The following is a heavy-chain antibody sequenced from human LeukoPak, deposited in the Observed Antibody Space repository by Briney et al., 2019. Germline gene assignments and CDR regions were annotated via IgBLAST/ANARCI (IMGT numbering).Heavy chain of an antibody. D-gene: IGHD3-9*01. CDR3: AREELYYDILTGYYCSHNWFDP. Sequence: ASVKVSCKASGYTFTSYAMNWVRQAPGQGLEWMGWINTNTGNPTYAQGFTGRFVFSLDTSVSTAYLQISSLKAEDTAVYYCAREELYYDILTGYYCSHNWFDPWGQGTLVTGSS. CDR1: GYTFTSYA. CDR2: INTNTGNP. J-gene: IGHJ5*02. V-gene: IGHV7-4-1*02.